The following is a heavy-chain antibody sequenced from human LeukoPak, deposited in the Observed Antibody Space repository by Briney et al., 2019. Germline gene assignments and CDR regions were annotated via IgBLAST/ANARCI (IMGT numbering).Heavy chain of an antibody. V-gene: IGHV4-39*01. Sequence: PSETLTLTCTVSGASISNSGFYWVWIRQPPGKGLEWIGSIYYSGSTYYNPSLEGRVTISVDTSKNQFSLKVTSVPAADTTVYYCGRRVPVLPFGYWGLGTLVTVSS. CDR1: GASISNSGFY. CDR3: GRRVPVLPFGY. D-gene: IGHD2-2*01. J-gene: IGHJ4*02. CDR2: IYYSGST.